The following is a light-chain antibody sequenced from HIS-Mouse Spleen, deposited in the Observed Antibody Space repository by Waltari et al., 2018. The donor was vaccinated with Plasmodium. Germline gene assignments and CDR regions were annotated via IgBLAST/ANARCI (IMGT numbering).Light chain of an antibody. CDR2: DVS. CDR1: SSDVGGYNY. V-gene: IGLV2-11*01. J-gene: IGLJ1*01. Sequence: QSALTQPRSVSGSPGQSVTIPCTGTSSDVGGYNYVSWYQQHPGKAPKLMMCDVSTRPSGVPDRFSGSKSGNTASLTISGLQAEDEADYYCCSYAGSYTYVFGTGTKVTVL. CDR3: CSYAGSYTYV.